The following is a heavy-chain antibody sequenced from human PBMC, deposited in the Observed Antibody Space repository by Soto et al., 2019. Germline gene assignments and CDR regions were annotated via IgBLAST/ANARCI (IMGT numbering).Heavy chain of an antibody. CDR3: KKSSGGSSSVGLDY. V-gene: IGHV3-30*04. CDR2: ITRDGYNK. J-gene: IGHJ4*02. CDR1: GFIFKNYA. Sequence: GGSLRLSCAGSGFIFKNYALNWVRQAPGKGLEWVASITRDGYNKYYADSVKGRFTISRDNSRDTLSLQMTALTIEDSYVYYCKKSSGGSSSVGLDYWGQGTRVTVSS. D-gene: IGHD2-15*01.